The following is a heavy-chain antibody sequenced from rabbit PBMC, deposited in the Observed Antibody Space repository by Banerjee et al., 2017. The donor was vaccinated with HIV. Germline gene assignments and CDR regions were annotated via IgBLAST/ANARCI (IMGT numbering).Heavy chain of an antibody. J-gene: IGHJ6*01. V-gene: IGHV1S47*01. CDR1: GIDFSNYG. CDR3: ARDHYVGGSYYPYYYGMDL. D-gene: IGHD8-1*01. Sequence: QEHLVESGGGLVTLGGSLKLSCKASGIDFSNYGISWVRQAPGKGLEWIAYIYPDYDSTDYANWVNGRFTISLDNAQNTVFLQMTSLTAADTATYFCARDHYVGGSYYPYYYGMDLWGPGTLVTVS. CDR2: IYPDYDST.